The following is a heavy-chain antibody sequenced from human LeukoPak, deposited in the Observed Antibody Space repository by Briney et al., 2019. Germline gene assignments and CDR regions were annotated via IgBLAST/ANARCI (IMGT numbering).Heavy chain of an antibody. D-gene: IGHD6-13*01. CDR1: GYTFTSYG. CDR2: ISAYNGNT. V-gene: IGHV1-18*01. Sequence: HEASVKVSCKASGYTFTSYGISWVRQAPGQGLEWMGWISAYNGNTNYAQKLQGRVTMTTDTSTSTAYMELRSLRSDDTAVYYCARDPQLTFPGYSTRPRFDPWGQGTLVTVSS. CDR3: ARDPQLTFPGYSTRPRFDP. J-gene: IGHJ5*02.